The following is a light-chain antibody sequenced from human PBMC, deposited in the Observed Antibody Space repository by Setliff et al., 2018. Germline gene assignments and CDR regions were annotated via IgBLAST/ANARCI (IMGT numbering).Light chain of an antibody. Sequence: QSALTQPPSASGSPGQSVTISCTGTSSDVGGYNYVSWYQQHPGEAPKLMIYEVSKRPSGVPDRFSGSKSGNTASLTVSGLQAEDEADYYCSSYAGSNTPDVFGTGTKGTVL. CDR2: EVS. J-gene: IGLJ1*01. CDR3: SSYAGSNTPDV. V-gene: IGLV2-8*01. CDR1: SSDVGGYNY.